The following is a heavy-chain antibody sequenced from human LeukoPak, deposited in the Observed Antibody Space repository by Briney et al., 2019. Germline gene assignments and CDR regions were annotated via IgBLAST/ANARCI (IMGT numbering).Heavy chain of an antibody. D-gene: IGHD2-21*02. J-gene: IGHJ3*02. V-gene: IGHV3-7*05. CDR2: IKQDGTQK. CDR1: GFTFSNYW. Sequence: PAGSLRLSCAASGFTFSNYWMSWVRQAPGKGLEWVADIKQDGTQKYYVDSVEGRFTISRGNAKNSLYLQMNSLRVEDTAVYYCARDCGSDCSQAFDIWGQGTMVTVSS. CDR3: ARDCGSDCSQAFDI.